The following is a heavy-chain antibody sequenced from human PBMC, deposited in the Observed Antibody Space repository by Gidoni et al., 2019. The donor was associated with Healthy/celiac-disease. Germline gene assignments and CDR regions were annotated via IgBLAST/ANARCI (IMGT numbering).Heavy chain of an antibody. J-gene: IGHJ5*02. CDR2: IYYSAST. CDR3: ARDRPYYDFWSGYYEDNWFDP. V-gene: IGHV4-59*01. D-gene: IGHD3-3*01. CDR1: GGSLSSYY. Sequence: VQLQESGPGLVKPSETLSLTCTVSGGSLSSYYWSWIRQPPGKGLEWIGYIYYSASTNYNPSLKSRVTISVDTSKNQFSLKLSSVTAADTAVYYCARDRPYYDFWSGYYEDNWFDPWGQGTLVTVSS.